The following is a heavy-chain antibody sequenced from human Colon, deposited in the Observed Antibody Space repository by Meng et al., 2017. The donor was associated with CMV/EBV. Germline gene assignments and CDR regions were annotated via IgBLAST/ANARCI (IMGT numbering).Heavy chain of an antibody. D-gene: IGHD5-18*01. J-gene: IGHJ6*02. V-gene: IGHV4-34*01. CDR3: ARGQKRGYSYGYCYYYGMDV. CDR2: INHSGST. Sequence: SETLSPTCAVYGGSSSGYYWSWIRQPPGKGLEWIGEINHSGSTKYNPSPKSRVTISVDTSKNQFSLKLSSVTDADTAVYYCARGQKRGYSYGYCYYYGMDVWGQGTTVTVSS. CDR1: GGSSSGYY.